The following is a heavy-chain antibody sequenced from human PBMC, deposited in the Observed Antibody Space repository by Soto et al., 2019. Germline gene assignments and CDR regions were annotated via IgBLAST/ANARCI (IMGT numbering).Heavy chain of an antibody. J-gene: IGHJ5*02. V-gene: IGHV1-8*01. CDR2: MNPNSGNT. D-gene: IGHD6-13*01. CDR1: GYTFTSYD. Sequence: ASVKVSFKASGYTFTSYDINWVRQATGQGLEWMGWMNPNSGNTGYAQKFQGRVTMTRNTSISTAYMELSSLRSEDTAVYYCARGPYSDIAAVDPWVQGTLVTVSS. CDR3: ARGPYSDIAAVDP.